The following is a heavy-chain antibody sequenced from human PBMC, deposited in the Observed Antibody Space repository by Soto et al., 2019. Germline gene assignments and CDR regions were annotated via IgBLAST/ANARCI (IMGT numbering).Heavy chain of an antibody. V-gene: IGHV1-3*01. CDR2: INAGNGNT. D-gene: IGHD6-19*01. J-gene: IGHJ4*02. CDR1: VDTYNICD. CDR3: ASDIAVAEDYFDY. Sequence: ASLKLSCKGSVDTYNICDMHCVRQAHGQRLEWMGWINAGNGNTKYSQKFQGRVTITRDTSASTAYMELSSLRSEDTAVYYCASDIAVAEDYFDYWGQGTLVTAAS.